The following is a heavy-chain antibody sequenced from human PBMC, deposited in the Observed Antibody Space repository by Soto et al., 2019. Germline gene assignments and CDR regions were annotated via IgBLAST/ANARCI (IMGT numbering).Heavy chain of an antibody. CDR1: GYPFIKYG. D-gene: IGHD3-9*01. CDR3: ATSYDTGFDP. CDR2: IKVDSGYT. V-gene: IGHV1-18*04. J-gene: IGHJ5*02. Sequence: QLQLVQSAAEVKKPGASVRVSCKAYGYPFIKYGISWIRQAPEQGLEWMGWIKVDSGYTNYAQKFQGRVTMTADTSSDTAIMELRSLRLDDTAVYFCATSYDTGFDPWGQGTLVSVSS.